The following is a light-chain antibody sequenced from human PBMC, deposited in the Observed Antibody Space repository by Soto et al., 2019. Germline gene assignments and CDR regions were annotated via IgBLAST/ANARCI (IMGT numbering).Light chain of an antibody. J-gene: IGLJ1*01. Sequence: QSALTQPASVSGSPGQSITISCTGTSSDVGGYNYVSWYQQHPGKAPKPMIYDVSNRPSGVSNRFSGSKSGNTASLTISGLQAEDEADYYCSTYTSSTSFYFGTGTKVTVL. CDR1: SSDVGGYNY. CDR3: STYTSSTSFY. V-gene: IGLV2-14*01. CDR2: DVS.